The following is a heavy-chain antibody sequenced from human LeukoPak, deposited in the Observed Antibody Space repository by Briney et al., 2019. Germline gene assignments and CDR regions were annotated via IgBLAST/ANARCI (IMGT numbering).Heavy chain of an antibody. D-gene: IGHD3-16*02. J-gene: IGHJ4*02. Sequence: SQTLSLTCTVSGGSISSGSYYWSWIRQPAGKGLEWIGRIYTSGSTNYNPSLKSRVTISVDTSKNQFSLKLSSVTAADTAVYYCARYDYVWGSYRYDYWGQGTLVTVSS. V-gene: IGHV4-61*02. CDR3: ARYDYVWGSYRYDY. CDR2: IYTSGST. CDR1: GGSISSGSYY.